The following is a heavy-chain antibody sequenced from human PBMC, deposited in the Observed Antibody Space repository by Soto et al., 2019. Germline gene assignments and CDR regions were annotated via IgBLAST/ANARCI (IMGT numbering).Heavy chain of an antibody. CDR2: IYYSGST. J-gene: IGHJ6*02. CDR1: GGSISSSSYY. V-gene: IGHV4-39*01. CDR3: ARRGALLRYFDWLDGMDV. Sequence: SETLSLTCTVSGGSISSSSYYWGWIRQPPGKGLEWIGSIYYSGSTYYNPSLKSRVTISVDTSKNQFSLKLSSVTAADTAVYYCARRGALLRYFDWLDGMDVWGQGTTVTVSS. D-gene: IGHD3-9*01.